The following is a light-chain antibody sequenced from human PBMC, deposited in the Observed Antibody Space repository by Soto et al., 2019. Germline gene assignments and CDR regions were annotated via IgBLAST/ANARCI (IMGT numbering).Light chain of an antibody. J-gene: IGLJ2*01. CDR2: EGS. CDR1: SSDVGSYNL. Sequence: QSVLTQPASVSWSPGQSITISCTGTSSDVGSYNLVSWYQQHPGKAPKLMIYEGSKRPSGVSNRFSGSKSGNTASLTISGLQAEDEADYYCCSYAGSSTFGVVFGGGTKLTVL. CDR3: CSYAGSSTFGVV. V-gene: IGLV2-23*03.